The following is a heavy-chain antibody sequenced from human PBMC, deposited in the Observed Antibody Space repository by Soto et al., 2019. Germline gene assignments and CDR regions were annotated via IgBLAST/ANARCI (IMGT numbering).Heavy chain of an antibody. Sequence: QLQLQESGSGLVKPSQTLSLTCAVSGGSISSGGYSWSWIRQPPGKGLEWIGYIYHSGSTYYNPSHKSRVTRSVDRSKNQFSLKLSSVTAADTAVYYCASHFDRLYYYYGMDVWGQGTTVTVSS. CDR2: IYHSGST. CDR3: ASHFDRLYYYYGMDV. D-gene: IGHD3-9*01. J-gene: IGHJ6*02. CDR1: GGSISSGGYS. V-gene: IGHV4-30-2*01.